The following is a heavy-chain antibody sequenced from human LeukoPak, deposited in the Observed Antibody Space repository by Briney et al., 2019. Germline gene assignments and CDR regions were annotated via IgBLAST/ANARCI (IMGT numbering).Heavy chain of an antibody. D-gene: IGHD6-19*01. CDR1: GFTFSSYG. Sequence: GSLILSCAASGFTFSSYGMHWVRQAPGKGLEWVAVISYDGSNKYYADSVKGRFTISRDNSKNTLYLQMNSLGAEDTAVYYCAKGGRRIAVADSFDYWGQGTLVTVSS. J-gene: IGHJ4*02. CDR3: AKGGRRIAVADSFDY. V-gene: IGHV3-30*18. CDR2: ISYDGSNK.